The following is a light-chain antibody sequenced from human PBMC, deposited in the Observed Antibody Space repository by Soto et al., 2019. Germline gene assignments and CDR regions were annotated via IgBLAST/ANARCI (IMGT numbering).Light chain of an antibody. CDR1: QSVSSSY. V-gene: IGKV3-20*01. CDR3: QEYGTSRT. Sequence: EIVLTQSPGTLSLSPGERASLSCRASQSVSSSYLAWYQQKPGQAPRLLIYGASSRATGIPDRFSGSGSATDFTLTISRLEPEDFAVYYCQEYGTSRTFGQGTKVDI. J-gene: IGKJ1*01. CDR2: GAS.